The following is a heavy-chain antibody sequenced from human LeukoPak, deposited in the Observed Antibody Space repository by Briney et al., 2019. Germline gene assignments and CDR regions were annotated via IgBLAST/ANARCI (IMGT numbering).Heavy chain of an antibody. CDR3: ARGPRVYYFDY. Sequence: GESLKISCKGSGYNFTNYWIAWVRQMPGKGLEWMGIVYPGDSHTRYSPSFQGQVTISGDKSVSTGYLQWSSLKASHTAMYYCARGPRVYYFDYWGQGTLVTVSS. J-gene: IGHJ4*02. CDR1: GYNFTNYW. CDR2: VYPGDSHT. V-gene: IGHV5-51*01.